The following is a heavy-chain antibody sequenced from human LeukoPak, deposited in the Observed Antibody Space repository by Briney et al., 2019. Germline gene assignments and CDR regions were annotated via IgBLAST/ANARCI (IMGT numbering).Heavy chain of an antibody. CDR1: GGSISSSSYY. Sequence: SETLSLTCTVSGGSISSSSYYWGWIRQPPGKGLEWIGSIYYSGSTYYNPSLKSRVTISVDTSKNQFSLKLSSVTAADTAVYYCARIVVPAAMDQYYFDYWGQGTLVTVSP. J-gene: IGHJ4*02. CDR2: IYYSGST. D-gene: IGHD2-2*01. CDR3: ARIVVPAAMDQYYFDY. V-gene: IGHV4-39*07.